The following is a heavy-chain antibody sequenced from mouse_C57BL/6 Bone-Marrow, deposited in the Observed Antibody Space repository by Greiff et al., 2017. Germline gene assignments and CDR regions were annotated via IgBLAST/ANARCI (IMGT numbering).Heavy chain of an antibody. V-gene: IGHV1-81*01. Sequence: QVQLQQSGAELARPGASVKLSCKASGYTFTSYGISWVKQRTGQGLEWIGEISPRSGNTYYNEKFKGKATLTADKSSSTAYMELRSLTSEASAVYFCARGGSSPWYFDVWGTGTTVTVSS. CDR1: GYTFTSYG. J-gene: IGHJ1*03. CDR2: ISPRSGNT. D-gene: IGHD1-1*01. CDR3: ARGGSSPWYFDV.